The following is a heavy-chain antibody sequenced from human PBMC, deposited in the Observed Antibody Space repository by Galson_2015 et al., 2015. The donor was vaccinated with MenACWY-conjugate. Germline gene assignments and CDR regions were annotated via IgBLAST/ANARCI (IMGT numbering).Heavy chain of an antibody. CDR1: GGAITNSW. Sequence: LSLTCTVSGGAITNSWWSWVRQPPGKGLEWIGEILHSGSTNYNPSLKSRVTMSLDKSKNEFSLRLSSVTAADTAEYYCTRPIHYYMDVWGKGTTVTVSS. CDR2: ILHSGST. CDR3: TRPIHYYMDV. V-gene: IGHV4-4*02. J-gene: IGHJ6*03.